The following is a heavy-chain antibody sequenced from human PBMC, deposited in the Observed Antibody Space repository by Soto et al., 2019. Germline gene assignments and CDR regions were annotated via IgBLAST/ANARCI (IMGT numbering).Heavy chain of an antibody. V-gene: IGHV1-69*13. CDR1: GGTFSSYA. Sequence: SVKVSCKASGGTFSSYAISWVRQAPGQGLEWMGGIIPIFGTANYAQKFQGRVTITADESTSTAYMELSSLRSEDTAVYYCAREYEYSSSSGFYAFDIWGQGTMVTVSS. CDR3: AREYEYSSSSGFYAFDI. J-gene: IGHJ3*02. D-gene: IGHD6-6*01. CDR2: IIPIFGTA.